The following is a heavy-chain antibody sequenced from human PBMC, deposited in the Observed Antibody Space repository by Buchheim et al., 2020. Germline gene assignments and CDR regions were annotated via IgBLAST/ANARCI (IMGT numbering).Heavy chain of an antibody. CDR1: GFTFSSYG. Sequence: QVQLVESGGGVVQPGRSLRLSCAASGFTFSSYGMHWVRQAPGKGLEWVAVISYDGSNKYYADSVKGRFTISRDNSKNTLYLQMNSLRAEDTAVYYCAKVATVTPVKGGDFDYSGQGTL. J-gene: IGHJ4*02. CDR2: ISYDGSNK. CDR3: AKVATVTPVKGGDFDY. V-gene: IGHV3-30*18. D-gene: IGHD4-17*01.